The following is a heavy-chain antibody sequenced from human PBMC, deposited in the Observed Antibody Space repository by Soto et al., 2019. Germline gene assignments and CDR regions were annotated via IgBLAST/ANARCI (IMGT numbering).Heavy chain of an antibody. CDR3: ARDAIVGATRGYYFDY. CDR1: GFTFSSYA. J-gene: IGHJ4*02. Sequence: QVQLVESGGGVVQPGRSLRLSCAASGFTFSSYAMHWVRQAPGKGLEWVAIILNDGSNKYYADSVKGRFTISRDNSKNPLYLQMNSLRDEDTAMYYCARDAIVGATRGYYFDYWGQGTLVTVSS. CDR2: ILNDGSNK. D-gene: IGHD1-26*01. V-gene: IGHV3-30-3*01.